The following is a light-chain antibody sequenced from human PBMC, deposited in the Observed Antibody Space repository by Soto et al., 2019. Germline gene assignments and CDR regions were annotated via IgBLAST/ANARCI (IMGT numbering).Light chain of an antibody. CDR2: DAS. Sequence: EIVLTQSPDTLSLSPGERATLSCRASQSVRSSLAWYQQKPGQAPRLLIYDASNRATGIPARFSGSGSGTDFTLTISSVEAEDFAVYYCQQRSSCSPEVTFGAGTKVDIK. V-gene: IGKV3-11*01. CDR3: QQRSSCSPEVT. J-gene: IGKJ3*01. CDR1: QSVRSS.